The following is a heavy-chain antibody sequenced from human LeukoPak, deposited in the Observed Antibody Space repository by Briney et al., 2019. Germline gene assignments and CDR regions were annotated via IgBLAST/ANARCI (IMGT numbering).Heavy chain of an antibody. CDR1: GGSFSGYY. V-gene: IGHV4-34*01. Sequence: SETLSLTCAVSGGSFSGYYWSWIRQPPGKGLEWIGEINHSGSTNYNPSLKSRVTISVDTSKNQFSLKLSSVTAADTAVYYCARIPGYSSSWYARGAYYYYGMDVWGQGTTVTVSS. D-gene: IGHD6-13*01. J-gene: IGHJ6*02. CDR3: ARIPGYSSSWYARGAYYYYGMDV. CDR2: INHSGST.